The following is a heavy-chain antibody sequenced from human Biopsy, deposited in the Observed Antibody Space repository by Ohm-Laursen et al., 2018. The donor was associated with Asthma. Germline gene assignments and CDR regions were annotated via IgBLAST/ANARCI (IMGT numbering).Heavy chain of an antibody. Sequence: SLRLSCAASGFTFRSYGMHWVRQAPGKGLEWVAVISYDGSNKYYADSVKGRFTISRDNSKNTLYLQMNSLRAEDTAVYYCASQSSGPDFWSGYYYFDYWGQGTLVTVSS. V-gene: IGHV3-30*03. J-gene: IGHJ4*02. CDR1: GFTFRSYG. D-gene: IGHD3-3*01. CDR2: ISYDGSNK. CDR3: ASQSSGPDFWSGYYYFDY.